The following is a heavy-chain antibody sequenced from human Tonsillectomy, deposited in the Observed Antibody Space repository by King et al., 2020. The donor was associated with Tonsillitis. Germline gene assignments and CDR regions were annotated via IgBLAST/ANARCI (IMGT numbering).Heavy chain of an antibody. Sequence: VQLVESGGGLVKPGGSLRLSCAASGFTFSSYSMNWVRQAPGKGLEWVSSISSRSDYIYYADSVKGRFTISRDNAKNSLYLQMNSLRAEDTAVYYCARDYYDTSGSLNYWGLGTLVTVSS. D-gene: IGHD3-22*01. CDR3: ARDYYDTSGSLNY. J-gene: IGHJ4*02. V-gene: IGHV3-21*01. CDR2: ISSRSDYI. CDR1: GFTFSSYS.